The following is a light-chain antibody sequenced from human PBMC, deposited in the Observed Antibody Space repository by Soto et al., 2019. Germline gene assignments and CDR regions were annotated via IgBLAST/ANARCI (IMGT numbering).Light chain of an antibody. J-gene: IGKJ1*01. CDR2: EAS. V-gene: IGKV3-11*01. CDR1: QSVGSS. Sequence: EIVLTQSPATLSLSPGEIATLSCRASQSVGSSLQWYQQKPGQAPRLVIYEASNRPTAIPARFSGSGSGTDFTLTISSLEPEDFAVYYCQQWSNWPRTFGQGTKVEIK. CDR3: QQWSNWPRT.